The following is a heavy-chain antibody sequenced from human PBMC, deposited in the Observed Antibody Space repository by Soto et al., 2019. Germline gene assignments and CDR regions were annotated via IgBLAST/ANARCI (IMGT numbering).Heavy chain of an antibody. J-gene: IGHJ3*02. Sequence: SETLSLTCTVSGGSISSYYWSWIRQPPGKGLEWIGYIYYSGSTNYNPSLKSRVTISVDTSKNQFSLKLSSVTAADTAVYYCARDCSSTSCYVDAFDIWGQGTMVTLSS. CDR3: ARDCSSTSCYVDAFDI. CDR2: IYYSGST. CDR1: GGSISSYY. D-gene: IGHD2-2*01. V-gene: IGHV4-59*01.